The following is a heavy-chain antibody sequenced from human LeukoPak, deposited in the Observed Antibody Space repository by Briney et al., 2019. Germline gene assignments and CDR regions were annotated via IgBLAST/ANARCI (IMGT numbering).Heavy chain of an antibody. CDR1: GFTFSTYA. Sequence: GGSLRLSCTASGFTFSTYAMNWVRQAPGKGLEWVSVIFGNVAGTNYADSVKGRFTISRDNSKNTLYLQMNSLRAQETAVYYCAKDRIPDGFYSVDYWGQGALVTVSS. CDR2: IFGNVAGT. J-gene: IGHJ4*02. V-gene: IGHV3-23*01. CDR3: AKDRIPDGFYSVDY. D-gene: IGHD3-3*01.